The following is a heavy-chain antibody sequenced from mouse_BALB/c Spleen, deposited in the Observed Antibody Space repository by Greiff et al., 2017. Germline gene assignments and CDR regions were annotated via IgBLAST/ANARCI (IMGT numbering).Heavy chain of an antibody. CDR2: ISDGGSYT. D-gene: IGHD1-1*01. V-gene: IGHV5-4*02. CDR1: GFTFSDYY. Sequence: EVMLVESGGGLVKPGGSLKLSCAASGFTFSDYYMYWVRQTPEKRLEWVATISDGGSYTYYPDSVKGRFTISRDNAKNNLYLQLSSLKSEDTAMYYCARGGSYDGSRAMDYWGQGTSVTVSS. J-gene: IGHJ4*01. CDR3: ARGGSYDGSRAMDY.